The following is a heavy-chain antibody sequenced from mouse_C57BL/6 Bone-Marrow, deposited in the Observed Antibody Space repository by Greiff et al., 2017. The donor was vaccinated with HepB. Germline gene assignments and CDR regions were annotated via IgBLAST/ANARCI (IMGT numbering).Heavy chain of an antibody. D-gene: IGHD1-1*01. J-gene: IGHJ2*01. CDR3: ARNYGSSRGDY. CDR1: GFTFTDYY. V-gene: IGHV7-3*01. Sequence: EVKVVESGGGLVQPGGSLSLSCAASGFTFTDYYMSWVRQPPGKALEWLGFIRNKANGYTTEYSASVKGRFTISRDNSQSILYLQMNALRAEDSATYYCARNYGSSRGDYWGQGTTLTVSS. CDR2: IRNKANGYTT.